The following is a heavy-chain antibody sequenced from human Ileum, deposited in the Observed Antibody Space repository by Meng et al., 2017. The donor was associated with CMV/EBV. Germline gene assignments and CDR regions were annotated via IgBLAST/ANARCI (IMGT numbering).Heavy chain of an antibody. CDR3: ARTPIVVVPAANPYYYYYYGMDV. V-gene: IGHV3-74*01. CDR1: GFTFSSSW. CDR2: INSVGSST. D-gene: IGHD2-2*01. Sequence: ECPKISGAASGFTFSSSWMHWVRQAPGKGLVWVSRINSVGSSTSYADSVKGRFTISRDNAKNTLYLQMNSLRAEDTAVYYCARTPIVVVPAANPYYYYYYGMDVWGQGTTVTVSS. J-gene: IGHJ6*02.